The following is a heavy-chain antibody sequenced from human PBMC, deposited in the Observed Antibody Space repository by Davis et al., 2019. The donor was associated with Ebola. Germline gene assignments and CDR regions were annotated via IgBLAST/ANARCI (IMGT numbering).Heavy chain of an antibody. CDR1: GGSFSGYY. D-gene: IGHD1-14*01. CDR2: INHSGST. J-gene: IGHJ4*02. V-gene: IGHV4-34*01. Sequence: MPSETLSLTCAVYGGSFSGYYWSWIRQPPGKGLEWNGEINHSGSTNYNPSLKSRVTISVDTSKNQFSLTLSSVTAADTAVYYCARAAGPADYWGQGTLVTVSS. CDR3: ARAAGPADY.